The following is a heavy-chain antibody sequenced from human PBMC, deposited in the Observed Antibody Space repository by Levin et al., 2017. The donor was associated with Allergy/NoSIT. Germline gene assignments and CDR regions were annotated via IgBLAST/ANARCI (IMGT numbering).Heavy chain of an antibody. Sequence: PGESLKISCAASGFPFSNYDMHWVRQVTGKGLEWVSAINTAGDTHYPGSVKGRFTISRENAKNSLYLQMNSLRAGDSSVYYCARVQRGAFDIWGQGTMVTVSS. D-gene: IGHD2-2*01. CDR2: INTAGDT. V-gene: IGHV3-13*01. CDR1: GFPFSNYD. CDR3: ARVQRGAFDI. J-gene: IGHJ3*02.